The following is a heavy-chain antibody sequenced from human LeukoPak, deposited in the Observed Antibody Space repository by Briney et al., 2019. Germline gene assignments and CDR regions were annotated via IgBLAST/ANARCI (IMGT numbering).Heavy chain of an antibody. V-gene: IGHV3-33*01. Sequence: GGSQRLSCAVSGFTFSDYGMHWVRQAPGKGLEWVAVIWYDGTNKYYADSVEGRFTISRDNSKNTLYLQMNSLRAEDTAVYYCARTRYNSGGGDYWGQGTPVTVSP. CDR1: GFTFSDYG. CDR3: ARTRYNSGGGDY. J-gene: IGHJ4*02. CDR2: IWYDGTNK. D-gene: IGHD6-19*01.